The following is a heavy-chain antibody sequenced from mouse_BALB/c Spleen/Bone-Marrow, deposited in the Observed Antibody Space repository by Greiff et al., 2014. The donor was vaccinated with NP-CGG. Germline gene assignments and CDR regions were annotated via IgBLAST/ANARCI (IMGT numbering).Heavy chain of an antibody. D-gene: IGHD4-1*01. CDR3: VGEDWDGDFDY. J-gene: IGHJ2*01. Sequence: DVQLVESGPELVKPGASVKIPCKASGYTFTDYNMDWVKQSHGKSLEWIGDINPNNGGTIYNQKFKDKATLTVDKSSSTAYMELRSLTSEDTAVYYCVGEDWDGDFDYWGQGTILTVSS. CDR2: INPNNGGT. V-gene: IGHV1-18*01. CDR1: GYTFTDYN.